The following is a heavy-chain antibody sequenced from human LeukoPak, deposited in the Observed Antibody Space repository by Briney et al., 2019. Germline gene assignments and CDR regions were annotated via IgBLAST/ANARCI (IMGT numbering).Heavy chain of an antibody. CDR2: INGDGSDI. J-gene: IGHJ3*02. CDR3: ARLTYILQFDDFQI. Sequence: GGSLSLSCTASGFTFRNYWIYWVRHPPGKGLVWVSRINGDGSDISYDDSVKGRFAIFRDNTKITLYLQMNSVRAEDTAVYYCARLTYILQFDDFQIWGKGTMVTVSS. D-gene: IGHD2/OR15-2a*01. CDR1: GFTFRNYW. V-gene: IGHV3-74*01.